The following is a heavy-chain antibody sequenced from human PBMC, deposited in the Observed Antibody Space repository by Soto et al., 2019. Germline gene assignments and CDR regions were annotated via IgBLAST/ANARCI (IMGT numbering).Heavy chain of an antibody. D-gene: IGHD3-3*01. Sequence: EAQLLESGGGLVQPGGSLRLSCDASRFTFSTFAMSWVRQAPGQGLEWVSVISGSGGFTYYADSVKGRFTISRDNSKNTLFLQMNSLRVEDTAVYYCAKRGITMFGVVTNYYSGVDVWGQGTTVTVSS. CDR1: RFTFSTFA. CDR3: AKRGITMFGVVTNYYSGVDV. CDR2: ISGSGGFT. V-gene: IGHV3-23*01. J-gene: IGHJ6*02.